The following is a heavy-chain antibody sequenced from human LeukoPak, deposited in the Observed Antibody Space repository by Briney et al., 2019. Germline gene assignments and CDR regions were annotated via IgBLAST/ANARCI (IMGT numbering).Heavy chain of an antibody. J-gene: IGHJ4*02. CDR2: IYSGGNT. CDR3: ARGETSSYDY. D-gene: IGHD2-2*01. V-gene: IGHV3-53*01. Sequence: GGSLRLSCAASGFTVSINYMSWVRQAPGKGLEWVSVIYSGGNTYYADSVKGRFTISRDNSKNTVYLQMNSLRAEDTAVYYCARGETSSYDYWGQGTLVAVSS. CDR1: GFTVSINY.